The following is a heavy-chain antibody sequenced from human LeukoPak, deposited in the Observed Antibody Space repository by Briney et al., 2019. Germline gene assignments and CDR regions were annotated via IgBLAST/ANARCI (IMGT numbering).Heavy chain of an antibody. J-gene: IGHJ4*02. V-gene: IGHV3-30*04. D-gene: IGHD2-8*02. CDR1: GFTFSSYA. Sequence: GGSLRLSCAASGFTFSSYAMHWVRQAPGKGLEWVAVISYDGSNKYYADSVKGRFTISRDNSKNTLYLQMNSLRVEDTALYYCARGGTGAFDYWGQGILVTVSS. CDR3: ARGGTGAFDY. CDR2: ISYDGSNK.